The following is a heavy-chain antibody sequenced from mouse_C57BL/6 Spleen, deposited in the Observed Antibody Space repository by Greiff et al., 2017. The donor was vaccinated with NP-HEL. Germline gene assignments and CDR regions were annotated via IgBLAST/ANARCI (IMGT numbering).Heavy chain of an antibody. V-gene: IGHV1-64*01. Sequence: VQLQQPGAELVKPGASVKLSCKASGYTFTSYWMHWVKQRPGQGLEWIGMIHPNSGSTNYNEKFKSKATLTVDKSSSTAYMQLSSLTSEDSAVYYCARRYYGSSYLHFDYWGQGTTLTVSS. D-gene: IGHD1-1*01. CDR3: ARRYYGSSYLHFDY. J-gene: IGHJ2*01. CDR1: GYTFTSYW. CDR2: IHPNSGST.